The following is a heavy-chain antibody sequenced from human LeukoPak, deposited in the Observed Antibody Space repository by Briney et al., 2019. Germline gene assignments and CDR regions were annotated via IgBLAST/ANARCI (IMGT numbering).Heavy chain of an antibody. V-gene: IGHV1-2*02. CDR3: ARSGGIAARPFDY. CDR1: GYTFTGYY. CDR2: INPNSGGT. Sequence: ASVKVSCKASGYTFTGYYIHWVRQAPGQGLEWMGWINPNSGGTNYAQKFQGRVTMTRDTSISTAYMELSRLRSEDTAVYYCARSGGIAARPFDYWGQGTLVTVSS. D-gene: IGHD6-6*01. J-gene: IGHJ4*02.